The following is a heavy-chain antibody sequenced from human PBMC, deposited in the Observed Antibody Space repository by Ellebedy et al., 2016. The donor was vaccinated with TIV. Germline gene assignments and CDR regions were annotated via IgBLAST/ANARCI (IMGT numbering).Heavy chain of an antibody. CDR3: VKPPYYETVSGFPIYHYGVDV. D-gene: IGHD3-9*01. J-gene: IGHJ6*02. CDR2: ISSNGGST. Sequence: GESLKISCSASGFTFNNYALHWVRQAPGKGLEDVSGISSNGGSTYYADSVKGRFAISRDNSKNTVFLQMSSLRPEDTAVYYCVKPPYYETVSGFPIYHYGVDVWGQGTTVTVSS. V-gene: IGHV3-64D*06. CDR1: GFTFNNYA.